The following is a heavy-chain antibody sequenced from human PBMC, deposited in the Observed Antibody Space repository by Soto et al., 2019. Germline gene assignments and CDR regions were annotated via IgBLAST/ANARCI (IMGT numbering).Heavy chain of an antibody. CDR2: IYPGDSDT. CDR3: ARLEYGSGSYYILY. Sequence: GESLKISCKASGYIFTRYWIGWVRQMPGKGLEWMGIIYPGDSDTRYSPSFQGQVTISADKSISTAYLQWSSLKASDTAMYYCARLEYGSGSYYILYWGQGTLVTVSS. CDR1: GYIFTRYW. V-gene: IGHV5-51*01. J-gene: IGHJ4*02. D-gene: IGHD3-10*01.